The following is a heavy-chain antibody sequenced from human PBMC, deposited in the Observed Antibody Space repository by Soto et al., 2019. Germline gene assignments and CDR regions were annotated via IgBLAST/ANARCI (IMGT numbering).Heavy chain of an antibody. CDR3: AKDLKGSPAGY. CDR1: GFTFSSYG. Sequence: GGSLRLSCAASGFTFSSYGMHWVRQAPGKGLEWVAVIWYDGRNTYYADSVKGRFTISRDNSKNTLYLQMNSLRAEDTAVYYCAKDLKGSPAGYWGQGTLVTVSS. CDR2: IWYDGRNT. V-gene: IGHV3-33*06. D-gene: IGHD1-1*01. J-gene: IGHJ4*02.